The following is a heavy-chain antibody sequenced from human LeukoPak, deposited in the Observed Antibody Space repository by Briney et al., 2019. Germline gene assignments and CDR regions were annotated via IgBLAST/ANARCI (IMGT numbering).Heavy chain of an antibody. CDR3: AKDRGMTTITTIDY. J-gene: IGHJ4*02. D-gene: IGHD4-11*01. Sequence: GGSLRLSCAVSGFTFSSYAMSWVRQAPGKGLEWVSVIGGNGDSTYYTDSVKGRFTISRDNSKNTVYLQMTSLRAEDTAVYYCAKDRGMTTITTIDYWGQGILVTVSS. CDR1: GFTFSSYA. V-gene: IGHV3-23*01. CDR2: IGGNGDST.